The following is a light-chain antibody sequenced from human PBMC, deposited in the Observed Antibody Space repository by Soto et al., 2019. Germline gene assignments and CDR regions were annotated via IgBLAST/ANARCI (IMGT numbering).Light chain of an antibody. CDR2: GAS. CDR3: QQYGSSPRT. CDR1: QSVSSSY. Sequence: DIVLTQSPGTLSLSPGERATLSCRASQSVSSSYLAWYQQKPGQAPRLLIYGASSRATGIPDRFSGSGSGTDFTLTISRLGPEDFAVYYCQQYGSSPRTFGQGTKVEIK. J-gene: IGKJ1*01. V-gene: IGKV3-20*01.